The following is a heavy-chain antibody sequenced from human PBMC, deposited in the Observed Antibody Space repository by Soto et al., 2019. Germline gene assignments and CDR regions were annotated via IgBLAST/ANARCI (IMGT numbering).Heavy chain of an antibody. J-gene: IGHJ5*02. Sequence: SETLSLTCAVCGGSFSGYYCNWIRQPPGKGLEWIGEIDHSGYTNYNPSLKSRVTISVDTSKNQFSLRLTSVTAADTAVYYCARVRELFDPWGQGTLVTVSS. D-gene: IGHD3-3*01. CDR2: IDHSGYT. V-gene: IGHV4-34*01. CDR1: GGSFSGYY. CDR3: ARVRELFDP.